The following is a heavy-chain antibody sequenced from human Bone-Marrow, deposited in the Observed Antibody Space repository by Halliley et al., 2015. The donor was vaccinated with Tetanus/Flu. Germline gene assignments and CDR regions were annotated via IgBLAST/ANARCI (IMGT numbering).Heavy chain of an antibody. CDR3: ARDCSTASCYFPNYAMAV. V-gene: IGHV1-3*01. J-gene: IGHJ6*02. Sequence: AGNGNTRYSEKVQGRAPLTRATSASPAYMELSSLRSEDTAVYYCARDCSTASCYFPNYAMAVWGQGTTVTVSS. D-gene: IGHD2-2*01. CDR2: AGNGNT.